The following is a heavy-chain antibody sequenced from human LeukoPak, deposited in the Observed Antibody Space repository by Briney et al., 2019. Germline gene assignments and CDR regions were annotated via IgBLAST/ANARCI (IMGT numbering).Heavy chain of an antibody. V-gene: IGHV1-24*01. CDR2: FDPEDGET. J-gene: IGHJ4*02. CDR1: GYTLTELS. Sequence: ASVEVSCKVSGYTLTELSMHWVRRAPGKGLEWMGGFDPEDGETIYAQKFQGRVTMTEDTSTDTAYMELSSLRSEDTAVYYCATNAVLWFGELTHPLDYWGQGTLVTVSS. D-gene: IGHD3-10*01. CDR3: ATNAVLWFGELTHPLDY.